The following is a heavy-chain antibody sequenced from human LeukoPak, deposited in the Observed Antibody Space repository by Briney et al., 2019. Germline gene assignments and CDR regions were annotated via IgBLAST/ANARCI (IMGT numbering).Heavy chain of an antibody. CDR3: ARGPGYSNYGDSYYYYMDV. CDR1: GYTFTNYD. D-gene: IGHD4-11*01. Sequence: ASVKVSCTASGYTFTNYDINWGRQATGQGLEWMGWMNPNSGNTGYAEKFQGRVTITRDTSITTAYMELTSLRSEDSAVYYCARGPGYSNYGDSYYYYMDVWGKGTTVTVSS. J-gene: IGHJ6*03. V-gene: IGHV1-8*03. CDR2: MNPNSGNT.